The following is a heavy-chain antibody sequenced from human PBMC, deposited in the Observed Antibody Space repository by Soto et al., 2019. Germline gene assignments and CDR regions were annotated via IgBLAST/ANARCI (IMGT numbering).Heavy chain of an antibody. CDR1: GFTFSSYA. CDR2: ISYDGSNK. J-gene: IGHJ4*02. D-gene: IGHD5-18*01. V-gene: IGHV3-30-3*01. CDR3: ARDHVADSYGLFLFDY. Sequence: GGSLRLSCAASGFTFSSYAMHWVRQAPGKGLEWVAVISYDGSNKYYADSVKGRFTISRDNSKNTLYLQMNSLRAEDTAVYYCARDHVADSYGLFLFDYWGQGTLVTVSS.